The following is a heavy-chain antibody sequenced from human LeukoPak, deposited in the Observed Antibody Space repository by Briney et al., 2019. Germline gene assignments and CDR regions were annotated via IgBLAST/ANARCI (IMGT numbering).Heavy chain of an antibody. D-gene: IGHD3-22*01. Sequence: SVKLSCKASGGTFSSYAISWVRQAPGQGLEWMGGIIPIFGTANYAQKFQGRVTITTDESTSTAYMELSSLRSEDTAVYYCARASAGLHYDSSGYLFDYWGQGTLVTVSS. CDR1: GGTFSSYA. V-gene: IGHV1-69*05. J-gene: IGHJ4*02. CDR2: IIPIFGTA. CDR3: ARASAGLHYDSSGYLFDY.